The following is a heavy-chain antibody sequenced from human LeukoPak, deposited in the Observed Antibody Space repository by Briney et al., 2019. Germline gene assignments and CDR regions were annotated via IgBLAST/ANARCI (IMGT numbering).Heavy chain of an antibody. CDR2: IYPGDSDT. CDR3: ARRHHYCSGGSCYVDY. J-gene: IGHJ4*02. D-gene: IGHD2-15*01. V-gene: IGHV5-51*01. CDR1: GYSFTSYW. Sequence: GESLKISCKGSGYSFTSYWIGWVRQMPGKGPEWMGIIYPGDSDTRYSPSFQGQVTISADKSISTAYLQWSSLKASDTAMYYCARRHHYCSGGSCYVDYWGQGTLVTVSS.